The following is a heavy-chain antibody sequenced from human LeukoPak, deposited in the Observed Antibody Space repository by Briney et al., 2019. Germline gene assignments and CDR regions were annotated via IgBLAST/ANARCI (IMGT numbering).Heavy chain of an antibody. CDR2: INPSGGST. V-gene: IGHV1-46*01. CDR1: GYTFTSYY. D-gene: IGHD2-21*01. CDR3: ARGPAHKYYFDY. Sequence: GASVKVSCKASGYTFTSYYMHWVRQAPGQGLEWMGIINPSGGSTSYAQKFQGRVTMTRDMSTGTVYMELSSLRSEDTAVYYCARGPAHKYYFDYWGQGTLVTVSS. J-gene: IGHJ4*02.